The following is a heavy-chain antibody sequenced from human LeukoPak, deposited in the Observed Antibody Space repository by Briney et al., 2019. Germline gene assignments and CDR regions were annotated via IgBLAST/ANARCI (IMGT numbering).Heavy chain of an antibody. CDR2: VYHSGNT. CDR1: DYSISNGYY. V-gene: IGHV4-38-2*01. J-gene: IGHJ4*02. Sequence: SETLSLTCAVSDYSISNGYYWGWIRQPPGKGLEWIGCVYHSGNTYHNPSLKSRVTISVDTSKNHFSLSLSSVTAADTAVFYCVRVTLSGVSDYWGQGALVTVFS. CDR3: VRVTLSGVSDY. D-gene: IGHD3-22*01.